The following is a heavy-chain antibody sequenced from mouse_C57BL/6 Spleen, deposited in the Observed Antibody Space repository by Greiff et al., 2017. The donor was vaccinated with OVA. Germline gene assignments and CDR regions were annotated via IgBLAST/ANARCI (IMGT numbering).Heavy chain of an antibody. CDR3: ARRGNYEYFEG. CDR1: GYTFTSYW. J-gene: IGHJ1*03. CDR2: IDPSDSYT. D-gene: IGHD2-1*01. Sequence: QVQLQQPGAELVRPGTSVKLSCKASGYTFTSYWMHWVKQRPGQGLEWIGVIDPSDSYTNYNQKFKGKATLTVDTSSSTAYMQLSSLTSEDSAVYYWARRGNYEYFEGWGTGTTVTVSS. V-gene: IGHV1-59*01.